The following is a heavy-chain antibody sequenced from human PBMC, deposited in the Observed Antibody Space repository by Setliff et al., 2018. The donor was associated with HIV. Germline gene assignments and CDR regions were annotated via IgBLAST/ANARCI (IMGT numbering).Heavy chain of an antibody. V-gene: IGHV3-74*03. D-gene: IGHD6-13*01. CDR3: VRVAGFSSSWFAY. J-gene: IGHJ5*01. CDR2: INSDGSTV. CDR1: TFRNYW. Sequence: TFRNYWMHWVRQAPGKGLEWVARINSDGSTVEHAGAVKGRLTISRDNARNTLYLEMNSLRVEDAAMYYCVRVAGFSSSWFAYWGQGTLVTVSS.